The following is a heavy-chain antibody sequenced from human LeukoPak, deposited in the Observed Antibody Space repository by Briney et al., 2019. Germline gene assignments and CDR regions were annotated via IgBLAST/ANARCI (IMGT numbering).Heavy chain of an antibody. J-gene: IGHJ3*02. Sequence: SVKVSLKASAGTFTISAISWVRQGPGQGIEWVGGIIPIFGTANYAQNFQGRVTITTDESKTTAYMELSSLRSEDTAVYFSARAAKWMEDACDIWGQGTMVTVSS. V-gene: IGHV1-69*05. D-gene: IGHD6-19*01. CDR2: IIPIFGTA. CDR3: ARAAKWMEDACDI. CDR1: AGTFTISA.